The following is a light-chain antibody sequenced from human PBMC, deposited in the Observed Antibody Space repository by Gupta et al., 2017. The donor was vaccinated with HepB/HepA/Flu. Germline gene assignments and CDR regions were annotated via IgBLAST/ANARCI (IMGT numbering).Light chain of an antibody. J-gene: IGLJ2*01. CDR2: DSN. V-gene: IGLV1-40*01. CDR1: SSNIGAGFD. CDR3: QSYDNNLSGLGI. Sequence: SVLPPPPPASRPPRQRVTLSCTGHSSNIGAGFDVHWYQHLPKTAPKLLIYDSNNRPSGIPDRFSGSKSGTSASLTITGLHAEDDGDYYCQSYDNNLSGLGIFGGGTKLTVL.